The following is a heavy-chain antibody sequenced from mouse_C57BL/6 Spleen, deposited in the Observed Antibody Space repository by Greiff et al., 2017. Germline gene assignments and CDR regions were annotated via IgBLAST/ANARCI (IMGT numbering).Heavy chain of an antibody. CDR1: GFSLTSYG. Sequence: VQLQQSGPGLVQPSQSLSITCTVSGFSLTSYGVHWVRQSPGKGLEWLGVIWSGGSTDYNAAFISRLSISKDNSKSQVFFKMNSLQADDTALYYCAREGWVTTVVSSYWYFDVWGTGTTVTVSS. D-gene: IGHD1-1*01. CDR2: IWSGGST. J-gene: IGHJ1*03. V-gene: IGHV2-2*01. CDR3: AREGWVTTVVSSYWYFDV.